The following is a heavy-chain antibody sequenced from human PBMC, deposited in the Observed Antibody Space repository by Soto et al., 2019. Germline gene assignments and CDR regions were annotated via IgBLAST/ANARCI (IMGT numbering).Heavy chain of an antibody. V-gene: IGHV3-30-3*01. D-gene: IGHD4-17*01. J-gene: IGHJ4*02. CDR3: ARDLALNDYGGKAGY. Sequence: QVQLVESGGGVVQPGRSLRLSCEASGFTFSSYAMHWVRQAPGKGLEWVAVISYDGSNKYYADSVKGRFTISRDNSKNTLYLQMNSLRAEDTAVYYCARDLALNDYGGKAGYWGQGTLVTVSS. CDR1: GFTFSSYA. CDR2: ISYDGSNK.